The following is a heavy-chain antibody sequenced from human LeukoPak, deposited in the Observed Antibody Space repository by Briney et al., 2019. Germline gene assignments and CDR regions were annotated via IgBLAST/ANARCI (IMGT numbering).Heavy chain of an antibody. CDR2: ISGSGGST. CDR3: ARRSGIAVAGAFGY. D-gene: IGHD6-19*01. Sequence: GGSLRLSCAASGFTFSSYGMSWVRQAPGKGLEWVSAISGSGGSTYYADSVKGRFTVSRDNSKNTLYLQMNSLRAEDTAVYYCARRSGIAVAGAFGYWGQGTLVTVSS. J-gene: IGHJ4*02. V-gene: IGHV3-23*01. CDR1: GFTFSSYG.